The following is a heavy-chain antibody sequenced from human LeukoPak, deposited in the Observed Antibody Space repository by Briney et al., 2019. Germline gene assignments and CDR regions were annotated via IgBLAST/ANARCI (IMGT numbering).Heavy chain of an antibody. CDR1: GFTFSSYG. J-gene: IGHJ6*02. D-gene: IGHD6-19*01. CDR3: AKAEPGYSSGWYGYYGMDV. Sequence: PGRSLRLSCAASGFTFSSYGMHWVRQAPGKGLEWVAVISYDGSNKYYADSVKGRFTISRDNSKNTLYLQMSSLRAEDTAVYYCAKAEPGYSSGWYGYYGMDVWGQGTTVTVSS. V-gene: IGHV3-30*18. CDR2: ISYDGSNK.